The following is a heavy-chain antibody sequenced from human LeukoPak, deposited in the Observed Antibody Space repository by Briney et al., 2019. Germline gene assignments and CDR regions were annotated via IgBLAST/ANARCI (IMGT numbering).Heavy chain of an antibody. Sequence: ASVKVSCKASGYTFTSYGIGWVRQAPGQGLEWMGWISAYNGNTNYAQKLQGRVTMTTDTSTSTAYMELRSLRSDDTAVYYCARHADSSSWFLSASYYFDYWGQGTLVTVSS. CDR3: ARHADSSSWFLSASYYFDY. D-gene: IGHD6-13*01. CDR2: ISAYNGNT. J-gene: IGHJ4*02. CDR1: GYTFTSYG. V-gene: IGHV1-18*01.